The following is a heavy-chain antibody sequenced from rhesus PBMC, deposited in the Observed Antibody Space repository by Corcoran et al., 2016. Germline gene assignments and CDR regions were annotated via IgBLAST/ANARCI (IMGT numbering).Heavy chain of an antibody. CDR2: IYGSGSRT. J-gene: IGHJ4*01. Sequence: QLQLQESGPGLVKPSETLSVTCAVSGCSISSSYWRWIRKASGKGLEWIGYIYGSGSRTNYNPPLKSRVTLAVDTSQNQRSLKLSAVTAADTAVDYCASDRHSGSWAWGYWGQGVLVTVSS. CDR1: GCSISSSY. V-gene: IGHV4-169*02. CDR3: ASDRHSGSWAWGY. D-gene: IGHD6-25*01.